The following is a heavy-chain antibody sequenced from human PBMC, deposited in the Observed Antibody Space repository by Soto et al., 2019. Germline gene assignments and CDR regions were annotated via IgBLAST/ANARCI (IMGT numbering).Heavy chain of an antibody. CDR3: AKDLVGGVRYYYGMDV. J-gene: IGHJ6*02. V-gene: IGHV3-30*18. CDR1: GFTFSSYG. Sequence: QVQLVESGGGVVQPGRSLRLSCAASGFTFSSYGMHWVRQAPGKGLEWVAVISYDGSNKYYADSVKGRFTISRDNSKNTLYLQMNSLRAEDTAVYYCAKDLVGGVRYYYGMDVWGQGTTDTVSS. D-gene: IGHD1-26*01. CDR2: ISYDGSNK.